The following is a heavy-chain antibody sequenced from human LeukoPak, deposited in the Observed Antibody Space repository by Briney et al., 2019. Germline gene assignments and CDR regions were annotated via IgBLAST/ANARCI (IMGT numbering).Heavy chain of an antibody. D-gene: IGHD2-15*01. J-gene: IGHJ5*02. V-gene: IGHV5-51*01. CDR1: GYSFTNNW. CDR3: VRSPACSSGTCYPNWFDP. CDR2: AYPGDSNT. Sequence: GESLKISCKGSGYSFTNNWIGWVRQMPGKGLEWMGIAYPGDSNTRYSPSFQGQVTISADKSISSAYLQWSSLKASDTAMYYCVRSPACSSGTCYPNWFDPWGQGTLVTVSS.